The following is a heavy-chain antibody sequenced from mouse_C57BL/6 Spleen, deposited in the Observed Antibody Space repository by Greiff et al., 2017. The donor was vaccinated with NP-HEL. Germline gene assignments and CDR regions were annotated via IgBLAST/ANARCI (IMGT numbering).Heavy chain of an antibody. CDR1: GYSITSDY. Sequence: DVQLVESGPGLAKPSQTLSLTCSVTGYSITSDYWNWIRKFPGNKLEYMGYISYSGSTYYNPSLKSRISITRDTSKNQYYLQLNSVTTEDTATYYCARRNYYGSSYWYVDVWGTGTTVTVSS. D-gene: IGHD1-1*01. CDR2: ISYSGST. J-gene: IGHJ1*03. V-gene: IGHV3-8*01. CDR3: ARRNYYGSSYWYVDV.